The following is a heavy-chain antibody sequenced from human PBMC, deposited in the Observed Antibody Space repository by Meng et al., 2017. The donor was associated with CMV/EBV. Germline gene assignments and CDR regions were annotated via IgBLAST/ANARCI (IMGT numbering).Heavy chain of an antibody. CDR1: GGSISSYY. D-gene: IGHD3-10*01. J-gene: IGHJ6*02. CDR2: IYYSGST. CDR3: ARFPGRGGMDV. V-gene: IGHV4-59*01. Sequence: SETLSLTCTVSGGSISSYYWSWIRQPPGKGLEWIGYIYYSGSTNYNPSLKSRVTISVDTSKNQFSLKLSSVTAAATAVYYCARFPGRGGMDVWGQGTTVTVSS.